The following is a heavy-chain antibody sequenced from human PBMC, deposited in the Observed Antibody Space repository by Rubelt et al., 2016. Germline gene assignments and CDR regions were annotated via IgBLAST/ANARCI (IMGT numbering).Heavy chain of an antibody. J-gene: IGHJ6*03. CDR1: GDSSSNYY. CDR3: ARQTKSYAYLSSYYYYYMDV. Sequence: QVQLQESGPGLVKPSVTLSLTCTILGDSSSNYYWSWIRQSPEKGLEWIGYIYHSVSTNSNPSLKSRVTISVDTSQNKFSRKLSSVTAADTAVYYCARQTKSYAYLSSYYYYYMDVWGKGTTVTVSS. D-gene: IGHD5-18*01. V-gene: IGHV4-59*12. CDR2: IYHSVST.